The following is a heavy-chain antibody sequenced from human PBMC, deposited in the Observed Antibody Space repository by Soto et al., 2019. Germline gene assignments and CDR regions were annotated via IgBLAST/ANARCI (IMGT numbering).Heavy chain of an antibody. D-gene: IGHD2-8*01. Sequence: SETLSLTCTVSGDSIGTTHSYWAWISQSPGKGLEWIGNIHYSGSTYYMPSLRSRVTLSVDTSKNQFSLRLTSVTAEDTAVYYCARHEGNGNVWPLDYWGQGILVTVS. V-gene: IGHV4-39*01. J-gene: IGHJ4*02. CDR3: ARHEGNGNVWPLDY. CDR2: IHYSGST. CDR1: GDSIGTTHSY.